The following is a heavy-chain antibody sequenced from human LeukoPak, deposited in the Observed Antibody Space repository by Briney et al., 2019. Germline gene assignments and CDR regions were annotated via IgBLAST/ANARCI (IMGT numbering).Heavy chain of an antibody. V-gene: IGHV1-3*01. D-gene: IGHD3-9*01. J-gene: IGHJ2*01. CDR3: ARVFGVYDILTGYYSGYFDL. CDR2: INAANGNT. Sequence: ASVKVSCKASGYTFTSYAMHWVRQAPGQRLEWMGWINAANGNTKYSQRFQGRVTITRDTSASTAYMELSSLTSEDTAVYYCARVFGVYDILTGYYSGYFDLWGRGTLVTVSS. CDR1: GYTFTSYA.